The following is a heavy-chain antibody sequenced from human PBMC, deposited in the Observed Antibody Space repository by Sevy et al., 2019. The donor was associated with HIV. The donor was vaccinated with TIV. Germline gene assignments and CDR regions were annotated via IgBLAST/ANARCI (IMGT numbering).Heavy chain of an antibody. CDR1: GFTFSSYE. D-gene: IGHD4-17*01. V-gene: IGHV3-48*03. J-gene: IGHJ4*02. Sequence: GGSLRLSCAASGFTFSSYEMNWVRQAPGKGLEWVSYISNSGTTISYSDSVRGRFTISRDNARNSLYLQMNSLRGEDTAVYYCARDLPHSATTVAHFDHWGQGTLVTVSS. CDR2: ISNSGTTI. CDR3: ARDLPHSATTVAHFDH.